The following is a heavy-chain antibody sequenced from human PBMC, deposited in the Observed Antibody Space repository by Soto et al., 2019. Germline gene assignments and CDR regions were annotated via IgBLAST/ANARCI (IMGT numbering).Heavy chain of an antibody. V-gene: IGHV3-11*01. J-gene: IGHJ4*02. CDR2: ISQSGNVI. CDR1: GFTFRDFQ. CDR3: AGKKDVLTGDVDY. D-gene: IGHD3-9*01. Sequence: QVQLVESGGGLVTAGGSVKLSCAASGFTFRDFQMSWIRQAPGKGLEWISYISQSGNVIYYADSVKGRFTISRDDAKKSLSLQMNSLRVGDTAMYYCAGKKDVLTGDVDYWGQGIQVTVSS.